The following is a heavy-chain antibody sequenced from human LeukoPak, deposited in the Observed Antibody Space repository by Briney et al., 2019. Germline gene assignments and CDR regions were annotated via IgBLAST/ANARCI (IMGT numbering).Heavy chain of an antibody. CDR1: GGTFSSYA. J-gene: IGHJ4*02. Sequence: ASVKVSCKASGGTFSSYAISWVRQAPGQGLEWMGGIIPIFGTANYAQKFQGRVTITADESTSTAYMELSSLRSEDTAVYYCARGIVVVPAAIPVPDYWGQGTLVTVSS. CDR3: ARGIVVVPAAIPVPDY. V-gene: IGHV1-69*13. CDR2: IIPIFGTA. D-gene: IGHD2-2*02.